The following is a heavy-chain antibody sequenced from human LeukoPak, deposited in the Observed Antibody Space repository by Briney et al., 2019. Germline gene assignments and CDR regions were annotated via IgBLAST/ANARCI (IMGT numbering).Heavy chain of an antibody. V-gene: IGHV4-39*01. CDR2: IYYSGST. D-gene: IGHD1/OR15-1a*01. J-gene: IGHJ4*02. Sequence: PSETLSLTCTVSGGSISSSSYYWGWIRQPPGKALEWIGSIYYSGSTYYNPSLKSRVTISVDTSKNQFSLKLSSVAAADTAVYYCARRDWTKRGFDYWGQGTLVTVSS. CDR3: ARRDWTKRGFDY. CDR1: GGSISSSSYY.